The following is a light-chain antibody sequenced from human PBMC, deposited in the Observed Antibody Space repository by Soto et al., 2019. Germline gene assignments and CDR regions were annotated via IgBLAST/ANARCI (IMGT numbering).Light chain of an antibody. Sequence: QSALTQPASVSGSPGQSITISCTGTSSDVGGYKYVSWYQHHPGKAPKLMIYDVTNRPSGVSNRFSGSKSGNTASLTISGLQAEDEADYYCTSYTTSSPYLVFGGGTKVTVL. V-gene: IGLV2-14*03. CDR1: SSDVGGYKY. CDR2: DVT. CDR3: TSYTTSSPYLV. J-gene: IGLJ3*02.